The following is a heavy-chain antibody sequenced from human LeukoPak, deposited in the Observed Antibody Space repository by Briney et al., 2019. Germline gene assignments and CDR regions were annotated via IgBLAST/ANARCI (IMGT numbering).Heavy chain of an antibody. J-gene: IGHJ6*02. Sequence: GGSLRLSCAASGFTFSSYSMNWVRQAPGKGLEWVSSISSSSSYIYYADSVKGRFTISRDNAKNSLYLQMNSLRAEDTAVYYCARDLAAYYYHYGMDVWGQGTTVTVSS. V-gene: IGHV3-21*01. CDR3: ARDLAAYYYHYGMDV. CDR2: ISSSSSYI. CDR1: GFTFSSYS. D-gene: IGHD6-25*01.